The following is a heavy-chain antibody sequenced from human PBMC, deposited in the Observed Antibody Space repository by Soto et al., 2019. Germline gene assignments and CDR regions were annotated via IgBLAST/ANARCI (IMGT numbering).Heavy chain of an antibody. V-gene: IGHV3-15*01. Sequence: GGSLRLSCAASGFTFSNAWMSWVRQAPGKGLGWVGRIKSKTDGGTTDYAAPVKGRFTISRDDSKNTLYLQMNSLKTEDTAVYYCTTDPYYYDSSGPLYYYYGMDVWGQGTTVTVSS. CDR3: TTDPYYYDSSGPLYYYYGMDV. CDR2: IKSKTDGGTT. D-gene: IGHD3-22*01. J-gene: IGHJ6*02. CDR1: GFTFSNAW.